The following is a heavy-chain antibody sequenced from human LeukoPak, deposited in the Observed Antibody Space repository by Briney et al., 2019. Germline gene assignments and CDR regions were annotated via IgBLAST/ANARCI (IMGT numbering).Heavy chain of an antibody. V-gene: IGHV4-39*07. CDR3: ARDRGYSVGAAAGFDY. D-gene: IGHD5/OR15-5a*01. CDR1: GDSISSSTYF. J-gene: IGHJ4*02. CDR2: IYYSGTT. Sequence: SETLSLTCTVSGDSISSSTYFWGWIRQSPGKGLEWIGSIYYSGTTYYNPSLKGRVTISVDTSKNQLSLRLSSVTAADTAVYYCARDRGYSVGAAAGFDYWGQGTLVTVSS.